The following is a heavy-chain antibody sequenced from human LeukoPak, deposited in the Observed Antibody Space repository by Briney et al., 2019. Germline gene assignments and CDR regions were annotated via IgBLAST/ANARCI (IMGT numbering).Heavy chain of an antibody. J-gene: IGHJ4*02. Sequence: KPSETLSLTCTVSGGSISSYYWSRIRQPPGKGLEWIGRIYTSGSANYNPSLKSRVTISVDTSKNQFSLKLSSVTAADTAVYYCARAYSPPQWSPFDYWGQGTLVTVSS. V-gene: IGHV4-4*07. D-gene: IGHD6-13*01. CDR2: IYTSGSA. CDR1: GGSISSYY. CDR3: ARAYSPPQWSPFDY.